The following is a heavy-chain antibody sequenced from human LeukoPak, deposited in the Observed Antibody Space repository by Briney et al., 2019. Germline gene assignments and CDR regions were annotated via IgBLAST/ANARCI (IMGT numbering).Heavy chain of an antibody. D-gene: IGHD3-10*01. CDR3: ARTAKYYYGSGSFGFDY. CDR1: GGSISSGGYY. CDR2: IYYSGST. Sequence: SQTLSLTCTVSGGSISSGGYYWSWIRQHPGKGLEWIGYIYYSGSTYYNPSLKSRVTISVDTSKNQFSLKLGSVTAADTAVYYCARTAKYYYGSGSFGFDYWGQGTLVTVSS. J-gene: IGHJ4*02. V-gene: IGHV4-31*03.